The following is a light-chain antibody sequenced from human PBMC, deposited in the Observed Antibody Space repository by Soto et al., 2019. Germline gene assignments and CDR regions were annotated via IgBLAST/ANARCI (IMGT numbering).Light chain of an antibody. Sequence: EIVLTQSPGTLSLSPGERATLSCRASQSLTSSYLAWYQQKPGQAPRLLIYGASSRATGIPDRFSGSGCGTDFTLTISRLEPEDFAVYDCQQYESSPTSYTFGQGTKLEIK. CDR2: GAS. CDR3: QQYESSPTSYT. J-gene: IGKJ2*01. CDR1: QSLTSSY. V-gene: IGKV3-20*01.